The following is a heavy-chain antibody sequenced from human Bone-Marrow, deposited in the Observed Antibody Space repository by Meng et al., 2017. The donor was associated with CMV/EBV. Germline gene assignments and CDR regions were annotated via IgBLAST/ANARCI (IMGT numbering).Heavy chain of an antibody. CDR1: GGTFSSYT. V-gene: IGHV1-69*02. J-gene: IGHJ5*02. D-gene: IGHD3-3*02. CDR3: ARAGHFWSGYGLGGWFDP. Sequence: SVKVSCKASGGTFSSYTISWVRQAPGQGLEWMGRIIPILGIANYAQKFQGRVTMTRDTSTSTVYMELSSLRSEDTAVYYCARAGHFWSGYGLGGWFDPWGQGTLVTVSS. CDR2: IIPILGIA.